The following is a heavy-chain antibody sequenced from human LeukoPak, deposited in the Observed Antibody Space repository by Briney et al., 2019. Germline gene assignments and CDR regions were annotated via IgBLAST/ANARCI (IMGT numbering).Heavy chain of an antibody. D-gene: IGHD4-17*01. CDR1: GFPFRNAW. J-gene: IGHJ6*02. CDR3: TTTLDDYGDYEAYYYYGMDV. CDR2: FKRKTDGGTT. Sequence: GGSLRLSCAVSGFPFRNAWMSWVRQAPGKGLEWVGHFKRKTDGGTTDYAAPVQGRFTISRDDSKNTLYLQMNSLKTEDTAVYYCTTTLDDYGDYEAYYYYGMDVWGQGTTVTVSS. V-gene: IGHV3-15*01.